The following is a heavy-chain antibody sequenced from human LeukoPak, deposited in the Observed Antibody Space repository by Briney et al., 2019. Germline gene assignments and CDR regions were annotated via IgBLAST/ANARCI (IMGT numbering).Heavy chain of an antibody. CDR3: AKVPHYYGSGSLKTGYFDY. Sequence: TGGSLRLSCAASGFTFRNYGMHWVRQAPGKGLEWVAVISSDGNEKYYADSVKGRFTISRDNSKNTLYLEMNNMRPEDTAVYYCAKVPHYYGSGSLKTGYFDYWGQGTLVTVSS. CDR2: ISSDGNEK. D-gene: IGHD3-10*01. J-gene: IGHJ4*02. V-gene: IGHV3-30*18. CDR1: GFTFRNYG.